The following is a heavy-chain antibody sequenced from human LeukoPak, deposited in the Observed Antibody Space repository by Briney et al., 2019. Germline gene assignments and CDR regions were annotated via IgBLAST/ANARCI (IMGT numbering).Heavy chain of an antibody. J-gene: IGHJ4*02. V-gene: IGHV3-49*04. CDR3: TRGTPSYGDNVHIFDY. D-gene: IGHD4-17*01. CDR2: FRIKAHGGTT. Sequence: GGSLRLSCTASGFNFGDYAVTWVRQAPGKGLEWVGFFRIKAHGGTTEYAASVKGRFTIPGDDSKNIAYLQMNSLKTEDTAVYHCTRGTPSYGDNVHIFDYWGQGTLVTVSS. CDR1: GFNFGDYA.